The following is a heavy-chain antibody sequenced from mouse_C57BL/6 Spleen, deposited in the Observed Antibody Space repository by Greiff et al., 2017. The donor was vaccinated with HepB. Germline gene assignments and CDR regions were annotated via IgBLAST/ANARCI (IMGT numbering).Heavy chain of an antibody. Sequence: DVMLVESGGGLVKPGGSLKLSCAASGFTFSSYAMSWVRQTPEKRLEWVATISDGGSYTYYPDNVKGRFTISRDNAKNNLYLQMSHLKSEDTAMYYCAREAYYSRGYFDYWGQGTTLTVSS. V-gene: IGHV5-4*01. D-gene: IGHD2-5*01. J-gene: IGHJ2*01. CDR3: AREAYYSRGYFDY. CDR1: GFTFSSYA. CDR2: ISDGGSYT.